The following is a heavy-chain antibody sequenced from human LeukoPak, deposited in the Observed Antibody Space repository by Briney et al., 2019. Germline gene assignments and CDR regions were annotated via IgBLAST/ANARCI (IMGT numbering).Heavy chain of an antibody. D-gene: IGHD4-23*01. J-gene: IGHJ4*02. CDR2: IYYSGST. V-gene: IGHV4-39*01. CDR3: ARQGSPLRRGKGLDY. Sequence: KAGGSLRLSCAASGFTFSSYTMSWIRQPPGKGLEWIGSIYYSGSTYYTPSLKSRVTISVDTSKNQFSLKLNSVTAADTAVYYCARQGSPLRRGKGLDYWGQGTLVTVSS. CDR1: GFTFSSYT.